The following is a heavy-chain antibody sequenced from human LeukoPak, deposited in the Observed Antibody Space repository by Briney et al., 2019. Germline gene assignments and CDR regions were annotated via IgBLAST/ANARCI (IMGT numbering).Heavy chain of an antibody. V-gene: IGHV3-11*03. Sequence: GGSLRLSCAASGFTFSDYYMSWIRQVPGKGLEWVSYISSGYTNYAGSVKGRFTISRDNAKNSLYLQMNSLRAEDTAVYYCATTNIGPYYFDYWGQGTLVTVSS. CDR2: ISSGYT. J-gene: IGHJ4*02. CDR1: GFTFSDYY. CDR3: ATTNIGPYYFDY.